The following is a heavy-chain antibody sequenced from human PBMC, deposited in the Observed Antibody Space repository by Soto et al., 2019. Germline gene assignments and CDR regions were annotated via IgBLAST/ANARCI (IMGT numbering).Heavy chain of an antibody. CDR3: ARAEVVSGDFAY. CDR2: INAGNGNT. V-gene: IGHV1-3*01. J-gene: IGHJ4*02. CDR1: GYTFTSYA. Sequence: QVQLVQSGAEVKKPGASVKVSCKASGYTFTSYAMHWVRQAPGQRLEWMGWINAGNGNTKYSQKFQGRVTITRDTAASTAYMELSSLRSEDTAVYYCARAEVVSGDFAYWGQGTLVTVSS. D-gene: IGHD3-22*01.